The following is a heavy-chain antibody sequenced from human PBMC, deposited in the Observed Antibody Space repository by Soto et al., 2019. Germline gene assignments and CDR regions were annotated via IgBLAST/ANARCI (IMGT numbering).Heavy chain of an antibody. CDR1: GFTFGDYA. CDR2: IRSKAYGGTT. Sequence: GGSLRLSCTASGFTFGDYAMSWFRQAPGKGLEWVGFIRSKAYGGTTEYAASVKGRFNISRDDSKSIPYLQMNSLKTEDTAVYYCTRDNIKGYCSGGSCYSTYYYYYYMDVWGKGTTVTVSS. J-gene: IGHJ6*03. V-gene: IGHV3-49*03. CDR3: TRDNIKGYCSGGSCYSTYYYYYYMDV. D-gene: IGHD2-15*01.